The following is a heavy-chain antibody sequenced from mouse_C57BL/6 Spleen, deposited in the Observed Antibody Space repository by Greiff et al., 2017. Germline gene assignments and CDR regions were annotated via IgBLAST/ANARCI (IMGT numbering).Heavy chain of an antibody. CDR2: IEPETGGT. D-gene: IGHD1-1*01. J-gene: IGHJ4*01. Sequence: VQLQQSGAELVRPGASVTLSCKASGYTFTDYEMHWVKQTPVHGLEWIGAIEPETGGTAYNQKFKGQAILTADKSSSTAYMELRSLTSEDSAVYYCTRWIGYYGSSINAMDYWGQGTSVTVSS. CDR3: TRWIGYYGSSINAMDY. V-gene: IGHV1-15*01. CDR1: GYTFTDYE.